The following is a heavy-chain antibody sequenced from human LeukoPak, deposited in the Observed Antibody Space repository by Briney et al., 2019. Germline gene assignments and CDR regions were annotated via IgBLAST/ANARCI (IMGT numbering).Heavy chain of an antibody. CDR1: GFTFSSYA. V-gene: IGHV3-23*01. CDR3: AINPRAYCSSTSCYSFDY. D-gene: IGHD2-2*01. J-gene: IGHJ4*02. CDR2: ISGGGGTT. Sequence: PGGSLRLSCAASGFTFSSYAMSWVRQAPGKGLEWVPSISGGGGTTYYTDSVKGRFTISRDNSKNTLYLQMNSLRAEDTAVYYCAINPRAYCSSTSCYSFDYWGQGTLVTVSS.